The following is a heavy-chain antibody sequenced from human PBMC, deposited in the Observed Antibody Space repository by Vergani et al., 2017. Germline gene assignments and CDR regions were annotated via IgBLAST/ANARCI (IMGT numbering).Heavy chain of an antibody. CDR2: ISYDGSNK. CDR1: GFTFSSYA. CDR3: AREGGGYXFDY. D-gene: IGHD3-16*01. Sequence: QVQLVESGGGVVQPGRSLRLSCAASGFTFSSYAMHWVRQAPGKGLEWVAVISYDGSNKYYADSVKGRFTISRDNSKNTLYLQMNSLRAEDTAVYYCAREGGGYXFDYWGQGTLVTVSS. V-gene: IGHV3-30-3*01. J-gene: IGHJ4*02.